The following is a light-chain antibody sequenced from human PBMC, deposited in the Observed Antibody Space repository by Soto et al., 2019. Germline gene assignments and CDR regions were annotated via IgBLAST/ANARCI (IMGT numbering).Light chain of an antibody. V-gene: IGLV2-8*01. Sequence: QSALTQPPSASGSPGQSVTISCTGTSSDVGGYNSVSWYQQHPGKAPKLMIYEVIKRPSGVPDRFSGSKSGNTASLTVSGLQAEDEADYYCSSYAGSNIPYVFGTGTKVTVL. J-gene: IGLJ1*01. CDR1: SSDVGGYNS. CDR2: EVI. CDR3: SSYAGSNIPYV.